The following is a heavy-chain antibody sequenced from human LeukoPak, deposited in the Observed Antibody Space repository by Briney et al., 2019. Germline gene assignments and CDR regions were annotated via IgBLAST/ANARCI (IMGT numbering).Heavy chain of an antibody. CDR2: ISYDGSNK. Sequence: GRSLRLSCAASGFTFSSYAMHWVRQAPGKGLEWVAVISYDGSNKYYADSVKGRFTISRDNSKNTLYLQMNSLRAEDTAVYYCAKHSWWSGYFYFLPFDYWGQGTLVTVSS. D-gene: IGHD3-3*01. CDR3: AKHSWWSGYFYFLPFDY. V-gene: IGHV3-30-3*02. CDR1: GFTFSSYA. J-gene: IGHJ4*02.